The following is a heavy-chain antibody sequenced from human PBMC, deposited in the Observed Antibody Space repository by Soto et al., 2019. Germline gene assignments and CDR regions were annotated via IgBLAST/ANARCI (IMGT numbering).Heavy chain of an antibody. CDR1: GDSVSSNSAA. CDR2: TYYRSKWYN. V-gene: IGHV6-1*01. CDR3: ARGEEVVVTAISIYYYYGMDV. J-gene: IGHJ6*02. D-gene: IGHD2-21*02. Sequence: PSQTLSLTCAISGDSVSSNSAAWNWIRQSPSRGLEWLGRTYYRSKWYNDYAVSVKSRITINPDTSKNQFSLQLNSVTPEDTAVYYCARGEEVVVTAISIYYYYGMDVWGQGTTVTVSS.